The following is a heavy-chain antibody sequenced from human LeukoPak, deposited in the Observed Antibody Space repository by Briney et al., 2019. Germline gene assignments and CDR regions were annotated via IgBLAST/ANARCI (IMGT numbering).Heavy chain of an antibody. CDR1: GFTFSSYA. CDR3: ASSDTAMVTYNY. CDR2: ISGSGGST. Sequence: GGSLRLSRAASGFTFSSYAMSWVRQAPGKGLEWVSAISGSGGSTYYADSVKGRFTISRDNSKNTLYLQMNSLRAEDTAVYYCASSDTAMVTYNYWGQGTLVTVSS. D-gene: IGHD5-18*01. J-gene: IGHJ4*02. V-gene: IGHV3-23*01.